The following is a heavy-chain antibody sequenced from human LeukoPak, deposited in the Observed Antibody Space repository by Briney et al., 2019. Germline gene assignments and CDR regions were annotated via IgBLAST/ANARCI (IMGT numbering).Heavy chain of an antibody. CDR2: INPSGGST. CDR3: ARDGRVDYGDYGYYGMDV. D-gene: IGHD4-17*01. Sequence: GASVKVSCKASGYTFTSYYMHWVRQAPGQGLEWRGIINPSGGSTSYAQKFQGRVTMTRDMSTSTVYMELSSLRSEDTAVYYCARDGRVDYGDYGYYGMDVWGQGTTVTVSS. CDR1: GYTFTSYY. V-gene: IGHV1-46*01. J-gene: IGHJ6*02.